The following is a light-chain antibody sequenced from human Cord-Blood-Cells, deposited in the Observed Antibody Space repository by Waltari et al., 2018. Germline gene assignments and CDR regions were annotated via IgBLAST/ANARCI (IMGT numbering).Light chain of an antibody. CDR2: DAS. Sequence: EVALTLSPATLSLSPGERATLSCRASQSVSSYLAWYQQKPGQAPRLLIYDASNRATGIPARFSGSGSGTDFTLTISSLEPEDFAVYYCQQRSNWLTFGPGTKVDIK. CDR3: QQRSNWLT. CDR1: QSVSSY. V-gene: IGKV3-11*01. J-gene: IGKJ3*01.